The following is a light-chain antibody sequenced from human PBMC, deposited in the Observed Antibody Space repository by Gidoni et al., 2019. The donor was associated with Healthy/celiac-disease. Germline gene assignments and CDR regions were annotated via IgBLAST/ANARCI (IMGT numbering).Light chain of an antibody. CDR3: GTWDSSLSAGV. CDR2: DNN. V-gene: IGLV1-51*01. CDR1: SSNIGNNY. J-gene: IGLJ3*02. Sequence: QSVLTQPPSMPAAPGQKVTISCSGSSSNIGNNYVSWYQHLPGTAPKLLIYDNNKRPSGIPDRFSGSKSGTSATLGITGLQTGDEADYYCGTWDSSLSAGVFGGGTKLTVL.